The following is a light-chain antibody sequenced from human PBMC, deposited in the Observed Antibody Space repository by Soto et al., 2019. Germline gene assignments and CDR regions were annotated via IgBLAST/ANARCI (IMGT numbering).Light chain of an antibody. J-gene: IGKJ3*01. CDR2: DAS. Sequence: EIVLTQSPATLSLSPGESATLSCRASQSVSAYLAWYQQKPGQAPRLLIYDASSRATGIPARFSGSGSGTDFTLTISGLEPEDFAIYCCQQRSNWPLTFGPGTKVDI. V-gene: IGKV3-11*01. CDR1: QSVSAY. CDR3: QQRSNWPLT.